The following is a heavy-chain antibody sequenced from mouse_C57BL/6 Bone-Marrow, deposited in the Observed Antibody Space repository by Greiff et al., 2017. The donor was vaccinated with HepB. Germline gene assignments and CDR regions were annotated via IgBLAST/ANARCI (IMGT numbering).Heavy chain of an antibody. D-gene: IGHD2-4*01. CDR2: INPGSGGT. V-gene: IGHV1-54*01. Sequence: QVQLQQSGAELVRPGTSVKVSCKASGYAFTNYLIEWVKQRPGQGLEWIGVINPGSGGTNYNEKFKGKATLTADKSSSTAYMQLSSLTSEDSAVYFGARSLYYDYDEGYFDVWGTGTTVTVSS. CDR3: ARSLYYDYDEGYFDV. CDR1: GYAFTNYL. J-gene: IGHJ1*03.